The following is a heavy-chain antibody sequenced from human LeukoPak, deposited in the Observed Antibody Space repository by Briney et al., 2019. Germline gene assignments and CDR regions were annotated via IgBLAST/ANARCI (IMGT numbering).Heavy chain of an antibody. D-gene: IGHD6-6*01. CDR3: AKGSSRGFDY. CDR1: GFTFDDYA. CDR2: ISWNSGSI. J-gene: IGHJ4*02. V-gene: IGHV3-9*01. Sequence: GGSLRLSCAASGFTFDDYAMHWVRQAPGKGLEWVSGISWNSGSIGYADSVKGRFTISRDNAKNSLYLQMNSLRAEDTALYYCAKGSSRGFDYWGQGTLVTVSS.